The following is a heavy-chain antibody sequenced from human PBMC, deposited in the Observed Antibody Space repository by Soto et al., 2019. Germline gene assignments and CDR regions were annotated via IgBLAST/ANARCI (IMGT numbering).Heavy chain of an antibody. J-gene: IGHJ4*02. CDR1: GFSFSDSV. V-gene: IGHV3-73*02. Sequence: EVQLVESGGGLVQPGGSLKLSCAASGFSFSDSVMHWVRQASGKGLEWVGRIRSKGNNYATAYAASMNGRFTISRDDSKSTTYLQMNSLRAEDTAVYYCARVLTGAFDYWGQGTLVTVSS. CDR2: IRSKGNNYAT. CDR3: ARVLTGAFDY. D-gene: IGHD3-9*01.